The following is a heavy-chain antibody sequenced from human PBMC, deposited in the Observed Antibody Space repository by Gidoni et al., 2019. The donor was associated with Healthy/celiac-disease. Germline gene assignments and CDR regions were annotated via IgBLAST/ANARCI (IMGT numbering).Heavy chain of an antibody. CDR3: ALKRGRGYSGYDHYYYYGMDV. Sequence: EVQLLESGGGLVQPGGSLRLSCAASGFPFSSYAMSWVRQAPGKGLEWVSAISGSGGSTYYADSVKGRFTISRDNSKNTLYLQMNSLRAEDTAVYYCALKRGRGYSGYDHYYYYGMDVWGQGTTVTVSS. V-gene: IGHV3-23*01. CDR2: ISGSGGST. CDR1: GFPFSSYA. D-gene: IGHD5-12*01. J-gene: IGHJ6*02.